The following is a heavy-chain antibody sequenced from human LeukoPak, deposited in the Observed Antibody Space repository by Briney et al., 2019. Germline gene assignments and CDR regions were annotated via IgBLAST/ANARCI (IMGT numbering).Heavy chain of an antibody. Sequence: GGSMRLSCAASGFTFSSYSMNWVRQAPGKGLEWVSYISSSSRTMYYADSVKGRFTISRDNAKNSLYLQMNSLRAEDTAVYYCARDSSLDSSGYWGYFDYWGQGTLVTVSS. CDR1: GFTFSSYS. J-gene: IGHJ4*02. D-gene: IGHD3-22*01. CDR3: ARDSSLDSSGYWGYFDY. CDR2: ISSSSRTM. V-gene: IGHV3-48*04.